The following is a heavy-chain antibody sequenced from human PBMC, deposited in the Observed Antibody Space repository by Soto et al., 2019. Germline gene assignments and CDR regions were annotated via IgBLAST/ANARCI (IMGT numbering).Heavy chain of an antibody. CDR3: ARDTNSLDL. Sequence: SETLSLTCVVSSYSISSGFFWAWIRQPPGKGLEWVGSIYHTGDTHYNPSLRSLVSMSVDTSKNQFSLRLTSLTAADTAVYFCARDTNSLDLWGRGILVTVSS. V-gene: IGHV4-38-2*02. D-gene: IGHD2-8*01. J-gene: IGHJ5*02. CDR2: IYHTGDT. CDR1: SYSISSGFF.